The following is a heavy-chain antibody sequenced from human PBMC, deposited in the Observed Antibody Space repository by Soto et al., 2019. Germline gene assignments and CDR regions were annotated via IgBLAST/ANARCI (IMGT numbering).Heavy chain of an antibody. CDR2: ISYDGSNK. V-gene: IGHV3-30*18. D-gene: IGHD6-19*01. J-gene: IGHJ4*02. Sequence: QVQLVESGGGVVQPGRSLRLSCAASGFTFSSYGMHWVRQAPGKGLEWVAVISYDGSNKYYADSVKGRFTISRDNSKNTLYLQMNSLRAEDTAVYYCAKEGIGWAYCFDYWGQGTLVTVSS. CDR3: AKEGIGWAYCFDY. CDR1: GFTFSSYG.